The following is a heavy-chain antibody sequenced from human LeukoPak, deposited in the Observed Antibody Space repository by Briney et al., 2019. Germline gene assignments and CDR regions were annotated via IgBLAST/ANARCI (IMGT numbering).Heavy chain of an antibody. CDR2: IWYDGSNK. CDR3: ARGHPYSRSWNHQYGMDV. J-gene: IGHJ6*02. D-gene: IGHD6-13*01. CDR1: GFTFSSYG. V-gene: IGHV3-33*01. Sequence: GGSLRLSCAASGFTFSSYGMHWVRQAPGKGLEWVAVIWYDGSNKYYADSVKGRLTISRDNSKNTLYMQMHSLRAEDTAVYYCARGHPYSRSWNHQYGMDVWGQGTTVTVSS.